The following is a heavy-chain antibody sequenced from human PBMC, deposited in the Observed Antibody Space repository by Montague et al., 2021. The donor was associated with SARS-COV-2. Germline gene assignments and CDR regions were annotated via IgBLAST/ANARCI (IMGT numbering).Heavy chain of an antibody. CDR1: GYPISSGYY. Sequence: SETLSLTCTVSGYPISSGYYWGWIRQPPGKGLEWIGSIYHSGSTYYNPSLKSRVTISVDTSKNQFSLKLSSVTAADTAVYYCATERGYCSGGSCCSGWFDPWGQGTLVTVSS. CDR3: ATERGYCSGGSCCSGWFDP. V-gene: IGHV4-38-2*02. D-gene: IGHD2-15*01. J-gene: IGHJ5*02. CDR2: IYHSGST.